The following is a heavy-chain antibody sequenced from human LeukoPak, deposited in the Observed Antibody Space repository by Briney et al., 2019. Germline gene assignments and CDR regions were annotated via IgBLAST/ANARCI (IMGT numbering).Heavy chain of an antibody. CDR3: AKRDDILTGYSY. D-gene: IGHD3-9*01. J-gene: IGHJ4*02. CDR1: GFTVSSNY. CDR2: IYSGGST. Sequence: PGGSLRLSCAASGFTVSSNYMSWVRQAPGKGLEWVSVIYSGGSTYYADSVKGRFTISRDNSKNTLYLQMNSLRAEDTAVYYCAKRDDILTGYSYWGQGTLVTVSS. V-gene: IGHV3-53*01.